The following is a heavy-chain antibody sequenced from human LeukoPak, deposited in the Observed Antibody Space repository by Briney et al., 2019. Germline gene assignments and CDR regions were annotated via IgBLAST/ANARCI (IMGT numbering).Heavy chain of an antibody. Sequence: GGSLRLSCAASGFTFSNAWMSWVRQAPGKGLEWVSLISGTGGSTYYADSVKGRFTISRDNSKNTLYLQMSSLTAEDTAVYYCAKDNVKVTTIRRVPHYMDVWGKGATVTISS. V-gene: IGHV3-23*01. CDR3: AKDNVKVTTIRRVPHYMDV. D-gene: IGHD5-12*01. CDR2: ISGTGGST. CDR1: GFTFSNAW. J-gene: IGHJ6*03.